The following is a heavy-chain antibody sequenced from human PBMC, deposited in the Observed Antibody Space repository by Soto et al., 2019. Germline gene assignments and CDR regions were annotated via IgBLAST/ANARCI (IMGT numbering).Heavy chain of an antibody. D-gene: IGHD1-26*01. Sequence: QVQLVESGGGVVQPGRSLRLSCAASGFTFSSYAMHWVRQAPGKGLEWVAVISYDGSNKYYADSVKGRFTISRDNSKNTLYLQMNSLRAEDTAVYYCAKDRAIVGAISCVDYWGQGTLVTVSS. CDR2: ISYDGSNK. CDR3: AKDRAIVGAISCVDY. CDR1: GFTFSSYA. J-gene: IGHJ4*02. V-gene: IGHV3-30*04.